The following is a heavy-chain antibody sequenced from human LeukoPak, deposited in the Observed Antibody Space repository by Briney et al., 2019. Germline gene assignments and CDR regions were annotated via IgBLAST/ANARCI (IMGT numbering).Heavy chain of an antibody. CDR1: SFTLDEYG. V-gene: IGHV3-20*04. Sequence: GGSLRLSCAPSSFTLDEYGMSWVRRARGKGREWLSGNNWSGGRTGCADSVEGRFPIYRHNAKNSLYLQMNRLRPEDTALYYCAKDLFRIVGVTRDTFDIWGQETMVTV. J-gene: IGHJ3*02. CDR2: NNWSGGRT. CDR3: AKDLFRIVGVTRDTFDI. D-gene: IGHD1-26*01.